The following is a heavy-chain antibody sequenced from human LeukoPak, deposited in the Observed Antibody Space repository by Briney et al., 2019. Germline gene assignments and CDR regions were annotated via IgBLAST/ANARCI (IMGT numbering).Heavy chain of an antibody. V-gene: IGHV1-2*02. D-gene: IGHD3-9*01. CDR1: GYTFTGYY. CDR2: INPNSGGT. J-gene: IGHJ4*02. Sequence: ASVKVSCKASGYTFTGYYMHWVRQAPGQGLEWMGWINPNSGGTNYAQKFQGRVTMTRDTSIGTAYMELSRLRSDDTAVYYCARSGDILTGYYNAFDYWGQGTLVTVSS. CDR3: ARSGDILTGYYNAFDY.